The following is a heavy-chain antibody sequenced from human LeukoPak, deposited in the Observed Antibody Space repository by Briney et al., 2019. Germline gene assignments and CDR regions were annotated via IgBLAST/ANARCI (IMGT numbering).Heavy chain of an antibody. V-gene: IGHV4-59*08. J-gene: IGHJ4*02. D-gene: IGHD4-17*01. CDR1: GGSISSYY. CDR3: ARYSGYEHDYGDYEYFDY. CDR2: IYYSGST. Sequence: SETLSLTCTVSGGSISSYYWSWIRQPPGKGLEWIGYIYYSGSTNYNPSLKSRVTISVDTSKNQFSLKLSSMTAADTAVYYCARYSGYEHDYGDYEYFDYWGQGTLVTVSS.